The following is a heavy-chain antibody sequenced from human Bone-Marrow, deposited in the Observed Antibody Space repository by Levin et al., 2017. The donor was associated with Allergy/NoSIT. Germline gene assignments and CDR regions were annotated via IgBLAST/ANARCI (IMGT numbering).Heavy chain of an antibody. CDR2: IWYDGSNK. D-gene: IGHD5-24*01. V-gene: IGHV3-30*02. Sequence: GGSLRLSCAASGFPFSSYGMHWVRQGPGKGLEWVASIWYDGSNKYYADSVKGRFTISRDNSKNTLYLQMDSLRAEDTAVYFCAKDYQGYTNFWGQGTLVTVSP. CDR3: AKDYQGYTNF. J-gene: IGHJ4*02. CDR1: GFPFSSYG.